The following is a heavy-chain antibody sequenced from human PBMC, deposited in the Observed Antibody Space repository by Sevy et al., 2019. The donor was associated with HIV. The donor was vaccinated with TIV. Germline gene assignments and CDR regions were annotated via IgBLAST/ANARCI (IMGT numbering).Heavy chain of an antibody. CDR3: SKDLLGDYYDSSGVLDY. Sequence: GGSLRLSCAASGFTFSSYGMHWVRQAPGKGLEWVAVISYDGSDKFYADSVKGRFTIFRDNSKNTVYLQMNSLGPEDEAVYYCSKDLLGDYYDSSGVLDYWGQGTLVTVSS. CDR2: ISYDGSDK. J-gene: IGHJ4*02. D-gene: IGHD3-22*01. CDR1: GFTFSSYG. V-gene: IGHV3-30*18.